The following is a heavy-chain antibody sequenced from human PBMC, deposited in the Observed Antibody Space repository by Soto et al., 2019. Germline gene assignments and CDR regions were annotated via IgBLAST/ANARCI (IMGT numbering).Heavy chain of an antibody. J-gene: IGHJ6*02. Sequence: QITLRESGPTLVKPTQTLTLTCTFSGFSLSSSGVGVGWIRQPPGKALEWLALIYWDDDKRYSPSLKSRLTITKDTFKNQVVLTMTDMDPVDTATYYCTHTPRTRGIYYYYGVHVWGQGTTVTVSS. CDR2: IYWDDDK. D-gene: IGHD3-10*01. CDR1: GFSLSSSGVG. CDR3: THTPRTRGIYYYYGVHV. V-gene: IGHV2-5*02.